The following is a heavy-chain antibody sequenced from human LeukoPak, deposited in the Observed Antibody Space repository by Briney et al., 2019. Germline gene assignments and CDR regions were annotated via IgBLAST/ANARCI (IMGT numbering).Heavy chain of an antibody. CDR1: GFTFSSYW. D-gene: IGHD6-13*01. J-gene: IGHJ4*02. CDR2: IKQDGGEK. V-gene: IGHV3-7*01. Sequence: PGGSLRLSCAASGFTFSSYWMSWLRQAPGKGLEWVANIKQDGGEKYYVDSVKGRFTISRDNAKNSLYLQMNSLRAEDTAVYYCARRRGSSSSDYWGQGTLVTVSS. CDR3: ARRRGSSSSDY.